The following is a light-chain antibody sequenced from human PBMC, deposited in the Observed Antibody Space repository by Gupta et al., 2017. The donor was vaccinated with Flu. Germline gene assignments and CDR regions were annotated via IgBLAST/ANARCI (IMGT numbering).Light chain of an antibody. J-gene: IGKJ3*01. Sequence: PSFMSASVGDRVTISCRASQGIRSYLAWYQQKPGEAPKLLIYAASTLQGGVPSRFSGRGSGTEFTLTIDSLQPEDFATYYCEQSDKYPFTFGHGTEVYVK. CDR3: EQSDKYPFT. CDR2: AAS. CDR1: QGIRSY. V-gene: IGKV1-9*01.